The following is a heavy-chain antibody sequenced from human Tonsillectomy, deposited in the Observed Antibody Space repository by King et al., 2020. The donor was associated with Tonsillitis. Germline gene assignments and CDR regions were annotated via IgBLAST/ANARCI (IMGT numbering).Heavy chain of an antibody. D-gene: IGHD5-12*01. CDR2: ISYDGVNK. CDR1: GFTFSRYS. V-gene: IGHV3-30*01. J-gene: IGHJ3*02. Sequence: VQLVESGGGVVQPGRSLRLSCAASGFTFSRYSMDWVRQAPGKGLEWVAAISYDGVNKNYADSVKGRLTISRDNSNKTVFLQMNSLRDEDTAVYFCARVNTPWLRWGNAFDIWGQGTLVTVSS. CDR3: ARVNTPWLRWGNAFDI.